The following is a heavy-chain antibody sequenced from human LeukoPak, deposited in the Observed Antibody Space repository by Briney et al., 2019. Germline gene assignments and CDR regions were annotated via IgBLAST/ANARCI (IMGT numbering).Heavy chain of an antibody. D-gene: IGHD3-10*01. CDR2: ISSSGSTI. V-gene: IGHV3-48*03. CDR3: ARDTYFYGSGNLYYYGMDV. J-gene: IGHJ6*02. CDR1: GFTFSSYE. Sequence: GGSLRLSCAASGFTFSSYEMNWDRQAPGKGLEWVSYISSSGSTIYYADSVKGRFTISRDNAKNSLYLQMNSLRAEDTAVYYCARDTYFYGSGNLYYYGMDVWGQGTTVTVSS.